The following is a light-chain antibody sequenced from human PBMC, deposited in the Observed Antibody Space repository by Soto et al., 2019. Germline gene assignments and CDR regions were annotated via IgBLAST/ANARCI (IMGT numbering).Light chain of an antibody. V-gene: IGKV3-20*01. CDR2: GAS. CDR3: QQYGSSPPFT. J-gene: IGKJ2*01. Sequence: ELVLTQSPGTLSLSPGERATLSCRASQSVNSSYLAWYQQKPGQAPRLLIYGASNRATVIPDRCSVSGSVTDFTLTISRLEPQDFAVYFCQQYGSSPPFTFGQGTKVETK. CDR1: QSVNSSY.